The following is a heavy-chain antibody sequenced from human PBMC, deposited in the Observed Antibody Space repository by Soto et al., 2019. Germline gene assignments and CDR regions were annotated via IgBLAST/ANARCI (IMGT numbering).Heavy chain of an antibody. CDR1: GGSMSSSSYY. J-gene: IGHJ4*02. V-gene: IGHV4-39*01. Sequence: ASETMYLTCTVSGGSMSSSSYYWGWIRQPPGKGLEWIGSIYYSGSTYYNPSLKSRVTISVDTSKNQFSLKLSSVTAADTAVYYCARHESVAGTFDYWGQGTLVTVSS. CDR2: IYYSGST. CDR3: ARHESVAGTFDY. D-gene: IGHD6-19*01.